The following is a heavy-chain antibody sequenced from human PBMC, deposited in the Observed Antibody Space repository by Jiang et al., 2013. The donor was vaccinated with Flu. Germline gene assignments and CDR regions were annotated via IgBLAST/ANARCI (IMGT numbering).Heavy chain of an antibody. CDR2: ISSGSGTI. Sequence: VQLLESGGGLVQPGGSLRLSCAASGFSFRNYAMAWLRQAPGKGLQWISFISSGSGTIYYADSVKGRFTISRDNARNSLYLQMNSLRVDDTAVYYCARSLSIWSDFLGGGSTATHPAPDLRGQGTLVTVSS. D-gene: IGHD3-3*01. V-gene: IGHV3-48*04. CDR1: GFSFRNYA. J-gene: IGHJ5*02. CDR3: ARSLSIWSDFLGGGSTATHPAPDL.